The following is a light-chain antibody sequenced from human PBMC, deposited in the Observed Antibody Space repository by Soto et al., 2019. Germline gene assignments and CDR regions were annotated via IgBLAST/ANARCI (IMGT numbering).Light chain of an antibody. CDR3: QQYYSCPRT. CDR1: QSVGSN. Sequence: ELLMSPSPATLSVSPGERATLSCRASQSVGSNLGWCQQKPGQAPRLLFYGASTGATGLPARFSGSGSGTDFTLTISSLQAEDFAVYYCQQYYSCPRTFGQGTRLEIK. J-gene: IGKJ5*01. V-gene: IGKV3-15*01. CDR2: GAS.